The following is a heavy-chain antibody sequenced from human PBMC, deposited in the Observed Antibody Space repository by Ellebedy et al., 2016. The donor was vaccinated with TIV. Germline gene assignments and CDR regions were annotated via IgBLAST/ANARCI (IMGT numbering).Heavy chain of an antibody. Sequence: GESLKISCAASGFTFNSYWMTWVRQAPGKGLEWVANINQDGSAKYYVDSLRGRFTISRDNAKNSLYLQMSSLRVEDTAVYYCATDGSFGDYRSPTHAFAIWGQGTVVTVSS. CDR2: INQDGSAK. J-gene: IGHJ3*02. CDR3: ATDGSFGDYRSPTHAFAI. V-gene: IGHV3-7*01. D-gene: IGHD4-17*01. CDR1: GFTFNSYW.